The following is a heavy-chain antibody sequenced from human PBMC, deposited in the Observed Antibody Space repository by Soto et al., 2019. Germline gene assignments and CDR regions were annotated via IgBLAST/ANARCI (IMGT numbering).Heavy chain of an antibody. J-gene: IGHJ4*02. V-gene: IGHV3-74*01. Sequence: EGSLRLSCAASGFTFRNYWMHWVRQAPGRGLVWVSRISDYGRVNYADSVEGRFTISRDDAKSELYLQMSSLRLEDTAVYYCARGGVEPFDYWGQGALVTVSS. CDR2: ISDYGRV. CDR1: GFTFRNYW. D-gene: IGHD3-3*01. CDR3: ARGGVEPFDY.